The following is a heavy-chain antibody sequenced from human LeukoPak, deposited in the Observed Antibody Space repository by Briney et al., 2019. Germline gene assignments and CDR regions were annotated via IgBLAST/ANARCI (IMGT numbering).Heavy chain of an antibody. D-gene: IGHD5-12*01. J-gene: IGHJ4*02. CDR1: GYTLTELS. CDR3: ATDQRRGYSGISFDH. V-gene: IGHV1-24*01. CDR2: FDPEDGET. Sequence: ASVKVSCKVSGYTLTELSMHWVRQAPGKGLEWMGGFDPEDGETIYAQKFQGRVTMTEDTSTDTAYMELSSLRSEDTAVYYCATDQRRGYSGISFDHWGQGTLVTVSS.